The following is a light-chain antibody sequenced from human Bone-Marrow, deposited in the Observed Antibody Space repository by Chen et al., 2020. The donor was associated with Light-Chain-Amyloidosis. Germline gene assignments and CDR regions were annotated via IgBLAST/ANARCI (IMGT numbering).Light chain of an antibody. CDR1: AFPNQD. Sequence: SFELTQPPSVSVSPGQTARITCSGHAFPNQDACWYQQKAGQAPLLMIVKDTERPSGITGRVSGCSSGTTVTVNISGILEEDEADYYCQCADSRDRGVFGGGTKLTVL. CDR2: KDT. V-gene: IGLV3-25*03. J-gene: IGLJ3*02. CDR3: QCADSRDRGV.